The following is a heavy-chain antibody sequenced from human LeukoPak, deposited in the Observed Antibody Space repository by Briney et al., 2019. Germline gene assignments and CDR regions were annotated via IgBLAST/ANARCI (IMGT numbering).Heavy chain of an antibody. Sequence: ASVKVSCKTSGYSFTTYSINWVRQAPGQGLEWMGRVSTYNGNTKSAQKFQGRVTMTTDTSTSTVYMELASLSSDDTASYYCARDRCSGGNCAFDSWGQRTLVTVSS. CDR3: ARDRCSGGNCAFDS. V-gene: IGHV1-18*01. CDR1: GYSFTTYS. CDR2: VSTYNGNT. D-gene: IGHD2-15*01. J-gene: IGHJ4*02.